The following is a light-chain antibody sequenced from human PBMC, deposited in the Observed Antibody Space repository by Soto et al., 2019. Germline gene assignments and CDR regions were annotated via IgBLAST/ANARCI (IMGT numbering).Light chain of an antibody. CDR2: KAS. J-gene: IGKJ1*01. CDR3: QHYNTYPWT. Sequence: IQMTHSPSILSASLGDIVTITFRASHSISSWLAWYQQKPGKAHNLLIYKASHLENGVPSRFSGSGSGTEFTLTISSLQPGDFATYYCQHYNTYPWTFGQGTKVDIK. V-gene: IGKV1-5*03. CDR1: HSISSW.